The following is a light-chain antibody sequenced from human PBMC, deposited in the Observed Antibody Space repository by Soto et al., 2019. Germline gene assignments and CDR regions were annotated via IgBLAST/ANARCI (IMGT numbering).Light chain of an antibody. CDR2: AAS. CDR3: HQTFTPPLT. CDR1: RYIDTY. Sequence: DIQMTQSPSSLSASVGDRVTITCRASRYIDTYLSWYQKKPGKVPNLLISAASSLQSGVPSRFSGSGSGTEFTLTITSLQAEDFATYYCHQTFTPPLTFGGGTKVDIK. J-gene: IGKJ4*01. V-gene: IGKV1-39*01.